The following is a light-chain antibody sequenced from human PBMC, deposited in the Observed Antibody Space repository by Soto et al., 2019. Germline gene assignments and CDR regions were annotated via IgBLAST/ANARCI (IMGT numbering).Light chain of an antibody. CDR1: QTVNSIY. CDR3: QQYDTSPRT. J-gene: IGKJ1*01. CDR2: GAS. V-gene: IGKV3-20*01. Sequence: EIVLTQSPGTLSLYRGERATLSCRASQTVNSIYFAWYQRKPGQAPRLLIYGASNRATGIPDRFSGSGSGTVFTLTISRLEAEDFGVYYCQQYDTSPRTFGQGTNVEIK.